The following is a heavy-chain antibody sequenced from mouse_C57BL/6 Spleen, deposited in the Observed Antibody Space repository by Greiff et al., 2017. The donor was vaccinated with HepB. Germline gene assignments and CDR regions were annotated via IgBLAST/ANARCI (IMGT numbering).Heavy chain of an antibody. CDR1: GFSFNTYA. D-gene: IGHD2-5*01. CDR3: VRQGGSNYVLYAMDY. V-gene: IGHV10-1*01. J-gene: IGHJ4*01. CDR2: IRSKSNNYAT. Sequence: DVHLVESGGGLVQPKGSLKLSCAASGFSFNTYAMNWVRQAPGKGLEWVARIRSKSNNYATYYADSVKDRFTISRDDSESMLYLQMNNLKTEDTAMYYCVRQGGSNYVLYAMDYWGQGTSVTVSS.